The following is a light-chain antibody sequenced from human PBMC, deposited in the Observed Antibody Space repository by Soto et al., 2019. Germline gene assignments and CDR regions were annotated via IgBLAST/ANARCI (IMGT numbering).Light chain of an antibody. CDR2: GAS. J-gene: IGKJ4*01. CDR1: QSISSN. V-gene: IGKV3-15*01. Sequence: EIVMTQSPATLSVSPGEGATLSCRASQSISSNLAWYQQKPGQAPKLLIYGASTRATGFPARFSGSGSGTEFTFTISILQSEDFAVYYCQQYNDWPLTFGGGTKVDIK. CDR3: QQYNDWPLT.